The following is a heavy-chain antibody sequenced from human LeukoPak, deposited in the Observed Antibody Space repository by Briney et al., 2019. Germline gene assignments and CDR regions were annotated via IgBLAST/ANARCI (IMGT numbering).Heavy chain of an antibody. V-gene: IGHV1-2*02. CDR1: VYTFTSYY. Sequence: GASVKVSCKASVYTFTSYYMHWVRQAPGQGLEWMGWINPNSGGTNYAQKFQGRVTMTRDTSISTAYMELSRLRSDDTAVYYCARAVDTAMGGEDDYWGQGTLVTVSS. CDR2: INPNSGGT. D-gene: IGHD5-18*01. CDR3: ARAVDTAMGGEDDY. J-gene: IGHJ4*02.